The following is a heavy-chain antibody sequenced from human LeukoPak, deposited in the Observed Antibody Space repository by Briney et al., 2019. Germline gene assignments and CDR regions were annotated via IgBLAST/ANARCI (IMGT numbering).Heavy chain of an antibody. Sequence: PGGSLRLSCAASGFTFSVAAMTWVRQAPGKGLEWVSLIGASGESTYYADSVKGRFTISRDNSKNTLSLQMNSLRVEDTAMYFCAKDIQLSTCGLGTMVTVSS. CDR3: AKDIQLST. D-gene: IGHD5-24*01. CDR1: GFTFSVAA. J-gene: IGHJ3*01. V-gene: IGHV3-23*01. CDR2: IGASGEST.